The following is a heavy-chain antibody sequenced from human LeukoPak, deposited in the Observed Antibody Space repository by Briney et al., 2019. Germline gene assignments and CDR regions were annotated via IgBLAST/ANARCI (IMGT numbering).Heavy chain of an antibody. CDR3: ARGIPTFYGSGSYPHDAFDI. Sequence: ASVKVSCKASGYTFTGYYMHWVRQAPGQGLEWMGWINPNSGGTNYAQKFQGWVTVTRDTSISTAYMELSRLRSDDTAVYYCARGIPTFYGSGSYPHDAFDIWGQGTMVTVSS. V-gene: IGHV1-2*04. CDR2: INPNSGGT. CDR1: GYTFTGYY. J-gene: IGHJ3*02. D-gene: IGHD3-10*01.